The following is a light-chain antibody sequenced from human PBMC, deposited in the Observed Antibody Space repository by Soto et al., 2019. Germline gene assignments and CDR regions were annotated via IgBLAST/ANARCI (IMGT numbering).Light chain of an antibody. J-gene: IGKJ1*01. CDR3: QQYGSSPRT. V-gene: IGKV3D-20*01. Sequence: EIVLTQSPDTLSLTPGERATLSCGASQSVDSSYVAWYQQKPGLAPRLLMFDASSRATGIPDRFSGSGSGTDFTLTISRLEPEDFAVYYCQQYGSSPRTFGQGTKVDIK. CDR1: QSVDSSY. CDR2: DAS.